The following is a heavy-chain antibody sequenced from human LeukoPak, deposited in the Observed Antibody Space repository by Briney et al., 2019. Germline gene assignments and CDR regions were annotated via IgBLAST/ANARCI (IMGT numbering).Heavy chain of an antibody. Sequence: GGSLRLSCAASGLSFSSCDMTWVRQAPGQGLEWVSFISSGGSSIYYADSVKGRFTISRDNAQNSLYLQMSSLRAEDSAVYYCARGRIATAGYDYWGQGTLVTVSS. CDR1: GLSFSSCD. D-gene: IGHD6-13*01. CDR2: ISSGGSSI. V-gene: IGHV3-48*01. J-gene: IGHJ4*02. CDR3: ARGRIATAGYDY.